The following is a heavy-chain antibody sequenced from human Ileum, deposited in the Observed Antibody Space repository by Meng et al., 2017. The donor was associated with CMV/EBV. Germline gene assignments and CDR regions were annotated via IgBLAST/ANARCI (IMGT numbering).Heavy chain of an antibody. CDR2: IYWNDVE. D-gene: IGHD6-13*01. V-gene: IGHV2-5*01. Sequence: HITLRESGPTLVKPTQTLTLTYTFSGFSLSTDGVAVGWICQPPGKALEWLALIYWNDVEHYSPSLKSRLTITKDTTKNQVVLTMTNMDPVDTATYYCAHRGLTEAGSRWFDPWGQGTLVTVSS. CDR3: AHRGLTEAGSRWFDP. CDR1: GFSLSTDGVA. J-gene: IGHJ5*02.